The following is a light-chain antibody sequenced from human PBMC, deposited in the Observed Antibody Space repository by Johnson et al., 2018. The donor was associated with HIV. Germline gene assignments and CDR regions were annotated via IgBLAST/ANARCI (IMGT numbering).Light chain of an antibody. CDR3: GTWDYSLSGYV. CDR2: ENN. V-gene: IGLV1-51*02. CDR1: SSNIGNNY. J-gene: IGLJ1*01. Sequence: TQPPSVSAAPGQKVTISCSGSSSNIGNNYVSWYQQLPGPAPKLLIYENNKRPSGIPDRFSGSKSGTSATLGITGLQTGDEADYYCGTWDYSLSGYVFGSGTKVTVL.